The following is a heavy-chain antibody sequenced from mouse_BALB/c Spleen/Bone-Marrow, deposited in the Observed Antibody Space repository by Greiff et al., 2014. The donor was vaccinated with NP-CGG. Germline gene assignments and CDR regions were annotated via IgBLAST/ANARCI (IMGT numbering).Heavy chain of an antibody. CDR1: GFNIKDTY. Sequence: VQLQQPGAELVKPGASVKLSCTASGFNIKDTYMHWVKQRPEQGLEWIGRIDPANGNTKYDPKFQGKATITADTSSNTACLQLSSLTSEDTAVYYCASYYYGRAWFAYWGQGTLVTVSA. CDR2: IDPANGNT. V-gene: IGHV14-3*02. CDR3: ASYYYGRAWFAY. J-gene: IGHJ3*01. D-gene: IGHD1-1*01.